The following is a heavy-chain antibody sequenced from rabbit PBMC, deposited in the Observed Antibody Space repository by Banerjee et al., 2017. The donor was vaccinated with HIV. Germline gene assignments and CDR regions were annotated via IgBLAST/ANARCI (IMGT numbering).Heavy chain of an antibody. Sequence: RHAPGKGLEWIACIYGGSSGATDYARRAKGRFTISETSSTTVTLQMTSLAAADTATYFCARDLAGVIGWNFNLWGPGTLVTVS. CDR2: IYGGSSGAT. D-gene: IGHD4-1*01. V-gene: IGHV1S40*01. CDR3: ARDLAGVIGWNFNL. J-gene: IGHJ4*01.